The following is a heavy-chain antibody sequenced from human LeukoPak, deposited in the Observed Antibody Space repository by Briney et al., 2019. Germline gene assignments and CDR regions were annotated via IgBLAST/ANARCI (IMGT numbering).Heavy chain of an antibody. CDR2: IRYDGSNK. CDR1: GFTFGSYG. J-gene: IGHJ4*02. V-gene: IGHV3-30*02. Sequence: PGGSLRLSCAASGFTFGSYGMHWVRQAPGKGLEWVAFIRYDGSNKYYADSVKGRFTISRDNSKNTLYLQMNSLRAEDAAVYYCAKLPYSSSWYGFDYWGQGTLVTVSS. D-gene: IGHD6-13*01. CDR3: AKLPYSSSWYGFDY.